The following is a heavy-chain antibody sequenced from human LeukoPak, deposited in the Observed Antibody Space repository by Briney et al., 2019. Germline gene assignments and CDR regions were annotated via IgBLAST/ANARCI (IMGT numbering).Heavy chain of an antibody. V-gene: IGHV3-7*01. CDR3: ARGPSGYHNT. D-gene: IGHD5-12*01. CDR1: RFTFSTYW. Sequence: GGSLRLSCVASRFTFSTYWMNWVRQAPGKGLEWVANIKQDGSEKHYVDSVKGRFTISRDNARKSLYLQMNSLRAEDTAVYYCARGPSGYHNTGGQGTLVTVSS. CDR2: IKQDGSEK. J-gene: IGHJ4*02.